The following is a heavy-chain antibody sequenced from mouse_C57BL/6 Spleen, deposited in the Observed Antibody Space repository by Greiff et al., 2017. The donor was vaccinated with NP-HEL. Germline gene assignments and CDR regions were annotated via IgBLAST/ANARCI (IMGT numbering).Heavy chain of an antibody. J-gene: IGHJ1*03. D-gene: IGHD2-4*01. Sequence: EVQRVESGGGLVKPGGSLKLSCAASGFTFSSYAMSWVRQTPEKRLEWVATISDGGSYTYYPDNVKGRFTITRDNAKNNLYLQMSQLKSEDTAMYYCARDNDYDVGWYFDVWGTGTTVTVSS. CDR2: ISDGGSYT. CDR3: ARDNDYDVGWYFDV. CDR1: GFTFSSYA. V-gene: IGHV5-4*01.